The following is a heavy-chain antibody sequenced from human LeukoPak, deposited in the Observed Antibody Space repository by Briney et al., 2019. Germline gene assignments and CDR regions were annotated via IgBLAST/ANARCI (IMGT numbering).Heavy chain of an antibody. J-gene: IGHJ5*02. Sequence: GESLKISCKGSGYSFTSYWIGWVRQMPGKGLEWMGIIYPGDSDTRYSPSFRGQVTISADKSISTAYLQWSSLKASDTAMYYCARFWSSTSDWFDPWGQGTLVTVSS. CDR1: GYSFTSYW. D-gene: IGHD2-2*01. CDR2: IYPGDSDT. V-gene: IGHV5-51*01. CDR3: ARFWSSTSDWFDP.